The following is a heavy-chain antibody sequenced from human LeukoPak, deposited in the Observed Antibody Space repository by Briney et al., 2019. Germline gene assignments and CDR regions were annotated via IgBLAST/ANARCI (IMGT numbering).Heavy chain of an antibody. D-gene: IGHD3-22*01. V-gene: IGHV4-59*08. CDR2: TYYSAST. CDR1: GGSIGSYF. CDR3: ARHGGSSGYYDAFDI. Sequence: SETLSLTCSVSGGSIGSYFWSWIRQPPGKGLEWIGNTYYSASTDYNPSLKSRVTISVDTSKNQFSLKLSSVTAADTAVYYCARHGGSSGYYDAFDIWGQGTMVTVSS. J-gene: IGHJ3*02.